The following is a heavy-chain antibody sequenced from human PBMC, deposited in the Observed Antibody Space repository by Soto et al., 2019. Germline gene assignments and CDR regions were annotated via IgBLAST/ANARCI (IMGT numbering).Heavy chain of an antibody. D-gene: IGHD4-17*01. V-gene: IGHV3-30-3*01. CDR2: ISYDGSHK. J-gene: IGHJ4*02. CDR1: GFTFSSYA. Sequence: QVQLVESGGGVVQPGRSLRLSCAASGFTFSSYAMHWVRQAPGKGLEWVAVISYDGSHKYYADSVKVRCTISRDNSKNTLYLQMNRLRAEDTAVYYCASAPTTVVTPYDFDYWGQGTLVTVSS. CDR3: ASAPTTVVTPYDFDY.